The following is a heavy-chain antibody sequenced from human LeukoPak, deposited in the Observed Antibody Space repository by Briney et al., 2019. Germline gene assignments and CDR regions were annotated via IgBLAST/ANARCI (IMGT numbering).Heavy chain of an antibody. D-gene: IGHD3-3*01. CDR1: GDSISSSSYY. V-gene: IGHV4-39*01. CDR3: ARHVAIFGVVPRSFDI. J-gene: IGHJ3*02. CDR2: IYYTGST. Sequence: SETLSLTCTVSGDSISSSSYYWGWIRQPPGKGLEWIGSIYYTGSTYYNPSLRSGVTISVDTSKNQSSLKLSFVTAADTAVYYCARHVAIFGVVPRSFDIWGQGTMVTVSS.